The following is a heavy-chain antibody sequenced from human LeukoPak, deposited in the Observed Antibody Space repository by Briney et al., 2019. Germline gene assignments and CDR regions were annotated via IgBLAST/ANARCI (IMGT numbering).Heavy chain of an antibody. Sequence: GGSLRLSCATTGFTFSNYWMNWVRQAPGKGLEWVSSISGSGGGTFYASSVRGRFTISRDNSKHTVFLQMNGLRAEDTAIYYCAKWDENFYYMDVWGQGTTVTVSS. D-gene: IGHD1-26*01. J-gene: IGHJ6*03. CDR1: GFTFSNYW. V-gene: IGHV3-23*01. CDR3: AKWDENFYYMDV. CDR2: ISGSGGGT.